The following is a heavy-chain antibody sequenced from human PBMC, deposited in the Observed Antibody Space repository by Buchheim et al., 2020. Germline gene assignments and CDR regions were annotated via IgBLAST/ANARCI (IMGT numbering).Heavy chain of an antibody. V-gene: IGHV3-30*18. CDR2: ISYDGSNK. CDR3: AKDYATAAGIYYYYGIDV. Sequence: QVQLVESGGGVVQPGRSLRLSCAASGFTFSSYGMHWVRQAPGKGLERVAVISYDGSNKYYADSVKGRFTISRDNSKNKMYMQMNSLRAEDTAVYYCAKDYATAAGIYYYYGIDVWGQGTT. D-gene: IGHD6-13*01. J-gene: IGHJ6*02. CDR1: GFTFSSYG.